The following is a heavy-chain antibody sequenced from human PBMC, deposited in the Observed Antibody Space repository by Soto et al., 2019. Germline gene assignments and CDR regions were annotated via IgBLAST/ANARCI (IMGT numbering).Heavy chain of an antibody. CDR1: GYTFTGYY. J-gene: IGHJ5*02. CDR2: INPNSGGT. D-gene: IGHD3-22*01. CDR3: ARDYPPDYYDSSGYYFGGWFDL. V-gene: IGHV1-2*02. Sequence: SVKVSCKASGYTFTGYYMHWVRQAPGQGLEWMGWINPNSGGTNYAQKFQGRVTMTRDTSISTAYMELSRLRFDDTAVYYCARDYPPDYYDSSGYYFGGWFDLWGQGTLVTVSS.